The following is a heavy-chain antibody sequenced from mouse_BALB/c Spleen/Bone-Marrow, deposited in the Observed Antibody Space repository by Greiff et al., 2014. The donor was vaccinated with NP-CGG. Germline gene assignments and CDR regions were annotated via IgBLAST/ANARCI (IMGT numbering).Heavy chain of an antibody. V-gene: IGHV1-69*02. CDR1: GYTFTSYW. CDR2: IYPSDSYT. Sequence: VQLQQSGAELVRPGASVKLSCKASGYTFTSYWINWVKQRPGKGLEWIGNIYPSDSYTNYNQKFKDKATLTVDKSSSTTYMQLSSPTSEDSAVYYCTRREGNYAFAYWGQGTLVTVSA. CDR3: TRREGNYAFAY. J-gene: IGHJ3*01. D-gene: IGHD2-1*01.